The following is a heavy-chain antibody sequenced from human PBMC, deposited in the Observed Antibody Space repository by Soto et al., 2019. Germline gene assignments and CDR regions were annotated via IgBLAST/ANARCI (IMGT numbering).Heavy chain of an antibody. Sequence: PGESLKISCKGSGYSFTSYWSAWVRQMPGKGLEWMAIINPGDAETKYSPSFHGQVTISADKSINTAFLQWASLKASDTAMYYCARQATYSDILSGYYLEYWGQGTQVTVSS. V-gene: IGHV5-51*01. CDR2: INPGDAET. CDR1: GYSFTSYW. CDR3: ARQATYSDILSGYYLEY. J-gene: IGHJ4*02. D-gene: IGHD3-9*01.